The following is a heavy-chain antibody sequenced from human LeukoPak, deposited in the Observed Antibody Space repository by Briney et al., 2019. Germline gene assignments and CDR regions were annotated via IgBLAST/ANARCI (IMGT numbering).Heavy chain of an antibody. V-gene: IGHV4-4*09. D-gene: IGHD4/OR15-4a*01. CDR2: IYTSGST. J-gene: IGHJ6*03. CDR3: ARGADYYYMDV. CDR1: GGSFSGYY. Sequence: SETLSLTCAVYGGSFSGYYWSWIRQPPGKGLEWIGYIYTSGSTNYNPSLKSRVTISVDTSKNQFSLKLSSVTAADTAVYYCARGADYYYMDVWGKGTTVTVSS.